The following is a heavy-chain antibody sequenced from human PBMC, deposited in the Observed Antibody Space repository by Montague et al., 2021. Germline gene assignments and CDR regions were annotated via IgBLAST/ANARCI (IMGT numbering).Heavy chain of an antibody. V-gene: IGHV4-4*02. D-gene: IGHD3-10*01. Sequence: SEILSLTCAVSGGSISSSNWWSWVRQPPGKGLEWIVEIYHSGNTNYNPSLKSRVTISVDKSKNQFSRMLRAVTAADTAVDYCARDRWFGELSIWGQGTLVPVSS. CDR3: ARDRWFGELSI. CDR2: IYHSGNT. J-gene: IGHJ4*02. CDR1: GGSISSSNW.